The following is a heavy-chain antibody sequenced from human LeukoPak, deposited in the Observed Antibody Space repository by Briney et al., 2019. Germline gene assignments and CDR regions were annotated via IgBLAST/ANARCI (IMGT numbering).Heavy chain of an antibody. CDR2: IYTSGST. D-gene: IGHD2-21*01. Sequence: SETLSLTCAVSGYSISSGYYWGWIRQPPGKGLEWIGRIYTSGSTNYNPSLKSRVTMSVDTSKNQFSLKLSSVTAADTAVYYCAIAYCGGDCYSPYYYYMDVWGKGTTVTVSS. CDR1: GYSISSGYY. CDR3: AIAYCGGDCYSPYYYYMDV. J-gene: IGHJ6*03. V-gene: IGHV4-38-2*01.